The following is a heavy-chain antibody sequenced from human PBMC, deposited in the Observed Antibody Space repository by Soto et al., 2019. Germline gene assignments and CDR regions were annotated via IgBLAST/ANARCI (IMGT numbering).Heavy chain of an antibody. D-gene: IGHD3-10*01. J-gene: IGHJ6*02. CDR2: ISSSTGYT. CDR1: GFTFSDYY. CDR3: ARDGSGSYYDGMDV. V-gene: IGHV3-11*05. Sequence: QVQLVESGGGLVRPGGSLRLSCAASGFTFSDYYMSWIRQAPGKGLEWISYISSSTGYTNYADSVKGRFTISRDNARNSLYLQMNSRRGDDTAVYYCARDGSGSYYDGMDVWGQGTTVTVSS.